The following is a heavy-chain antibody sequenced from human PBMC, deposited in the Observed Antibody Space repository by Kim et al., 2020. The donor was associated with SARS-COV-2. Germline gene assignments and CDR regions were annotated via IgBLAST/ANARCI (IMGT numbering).Heavy chain of an antibody. J-gene: IGHJ5*02. V-gene: IGHV3-23*01. CDR2: TSGNGGST. CDR1: GFTFSSYA. Sequence: GGSLRLSCAASGFTFSSYAMSWVRQAPWKGLEWVSATSGNGGSTYYADSVKGRFTISRDNSKNTLYLQMNRLRAEDTAVYYCATSQGKLLWFGESHPNWFDTWGEGTLGTASS. D-gene: IGHD3-10*01. CDR3: ATSQGKLLWFGESHPNWFDT.